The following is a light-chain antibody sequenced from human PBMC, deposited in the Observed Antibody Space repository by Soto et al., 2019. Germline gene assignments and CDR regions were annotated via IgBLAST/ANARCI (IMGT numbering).Light chain of an antibody. CDR2: EVS. J-gene: IGLJ3*02. Sequence: QSVLTQPPSASGSPGQSVTISCTGTSSDVGGYNYVSWYQQHPGKAPKLMIYEVSKRHSGVPDRFSGSKSGNTASLTVSGLQAEDEADYYCNSYAGSNNWVFGGGTKVTVL. V-gene: IGLV2-8*01. CDR3: NSYAGSNNWV. CDR1: SSDVGGYNY.